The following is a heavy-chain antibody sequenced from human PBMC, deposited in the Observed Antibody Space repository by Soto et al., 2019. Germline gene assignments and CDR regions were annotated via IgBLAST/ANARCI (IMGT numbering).Heavy chain of an antibody. D-gene: IGHD6-19*01. CDR3: ARDSSGWYAGWFDP. CDR1: GSTFSSYA. V-gene: IGHV3-30-3*01. CDR2: ISYDGSNK. Sequence: QVQLVESGGGVVQPGRSLRLSCAASGSTFSSYAMHWVRQAPGKGLEWVAVISYDGSNKYYADSVKGRFTISRDNSKNTLYLQMNSLRAEDTAVYYCARDSSGWYAGWFDPWGQGTLVTVSS. J-gene: IGHJ5*02.